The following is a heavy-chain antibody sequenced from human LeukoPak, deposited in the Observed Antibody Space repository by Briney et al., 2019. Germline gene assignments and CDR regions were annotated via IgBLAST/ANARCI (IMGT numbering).Heavy chain of an antibody. D-gene: IGHD1-26*01. Sequence: PSETLSLTCSVFGGSIGSSFWNWVRLSPGKGLEWIGYISYNGRTNYSPSLKSRVIISIDTSKNQLSLTLTSVTAADTALYYCVRDRSGTYYNFDVWGQGTMVSVSA. CDR3: VRDRSGTYYNFDV. CDR1: GGSIGSSF. V-gene: IGHV4-59*13. CDR2: ISYNGRT. J-gene: IGHJ3*01.